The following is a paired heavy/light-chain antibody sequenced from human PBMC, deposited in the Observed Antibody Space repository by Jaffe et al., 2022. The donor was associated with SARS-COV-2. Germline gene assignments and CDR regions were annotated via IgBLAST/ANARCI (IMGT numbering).Heavy chain of an antibody. CDR3: AGSIQQVVPPAFDY. D-gene: IGHD6-6*01. V-gene: IGHV4-59*11. J-gene: IGHJ4*02. CDR2: MCCSGST. Sequence: QVQLQESGPGLVKPSETLSLTCTVSGGSISSHYWSWIRQPPGKGLEWIGYMCCSGSTNYNPSLKSRVTISVDTSKNQFSLKLNSVTAADTAMYYCAGSIQQVVPPAFDYWGQGTLVTVSS. CDR1: GGSISSHY.
Light chain of an antibody. J-gene: IGLJ3*02. CDR2: KNN. CDR3: AAWDDSLSGPV. CDR1: SSNIGSNY. Sequence: QSVLTQPPSASGTPGQRVTISCSGSSSNIGSNYVYWYQQLPGSAPRLLIYKNNQRPSGVPDRFSGSKSGTSASLAISGLRSGDEADYYCAAWDDSLSGPVFGGGTKLTVL. V-gene: IGLV1-47*01.